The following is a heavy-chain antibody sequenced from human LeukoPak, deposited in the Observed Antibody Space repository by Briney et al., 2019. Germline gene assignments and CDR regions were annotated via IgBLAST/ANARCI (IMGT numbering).Heavy chain of an antibody. V-gene: IGHV3-7*04. CDR2: INQDGSVK. J-gene: IGHJ4*02. CDR3: AGADSGSWDFGR. Sequence: GGSLRLSCAASGFTFSRYWMSWVRQAPGKGLEWVANINQDGSVKYYMDSVKGRLTISRDNAKNSLYLQMNSLRADDTGVYYCAGADSGSWDFGRGAQGTLVTVSS. CDR1: GFTFSRYW. D-gene: IGHD6-13*01.